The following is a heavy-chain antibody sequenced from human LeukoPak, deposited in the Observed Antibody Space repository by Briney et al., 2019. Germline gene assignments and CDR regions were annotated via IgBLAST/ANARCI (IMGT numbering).Heavy chain of an antibody. CDR3: ARDTIAVAAPTGYYFDY. J-gene: IGHJ4*02. V-gene: IGHV1-2*04. CDR1: GYTFTGYY. CDR2: INPNSGAT. Sequence: ASVKVSCKASGYTFTGYYMHWVRQAPGQGLEWMGWINPNSGATNYAQKFQGWVTMTRDTSISTAYMELSRLRSDDTAVYYCARDTIAVAAPTGYYFDYWGQGTLVTVSS. D-gene: IGHD6-19*01.